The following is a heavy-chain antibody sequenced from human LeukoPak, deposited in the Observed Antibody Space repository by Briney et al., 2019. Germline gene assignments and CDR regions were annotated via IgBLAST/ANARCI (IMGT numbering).Heavy chain of an antibody. J-gene: IGHJ6*02. CDR3: ARTQGGYGAYYYYGMDV. Sequence: SETLSLTCTVSGGSISSGGYYWSWILQHPGKGLEWIGYIYYSGSTYYNPSLKSRVTISVDTSKNQFSLKLSSVTAADTAVYYCARTQGGYGAYYYYGMDVWGQGTTVTVSS. CDR2: IYYSGST. D-gene: IGHD3-22*01. CDR1: GGSISSGGYY. V-gene: IGHV4-31*03.